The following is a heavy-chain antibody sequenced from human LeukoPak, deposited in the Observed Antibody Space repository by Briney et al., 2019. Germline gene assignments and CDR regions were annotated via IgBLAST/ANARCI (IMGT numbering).Heavy chain of an antibody. J-gene: IGHJ2*01. V-gene: IGHV1-24*01. Sequence: GASVKVSCKVSGSTLSDLSIHWVRQAPGKGLEYVGGSDPEDGETFHAQNFQGRVTMTEDTSIDTAYMELSSLRSEDTAVYYCVTDRAGLFWYFDLWGRGTRVTVSS. CDR2: SDPEDGET. CDR3: VTDRAGLFWYFDL. D-gene: IGHD3/OR15-3a*01. CDR1: GSTLSDLS.